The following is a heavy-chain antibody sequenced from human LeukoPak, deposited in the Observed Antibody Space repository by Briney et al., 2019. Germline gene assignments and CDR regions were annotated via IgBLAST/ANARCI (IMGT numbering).Heavy chain of an antibody. J-gene: IGHJ2*01. CDR1: GLTFRSYD. V-gene: IGHV3-13*01. D-gene: IGHD6-13*01. CDR2: IGTAGEI. Sequence: GGSLRLSCAASGLTFRSYDMHWVRKATGKGLEWVSGIGTAGEIYYPGSVKGRFTISRENAKNSLYLQMNSLRAGDTAVYYCARAAYSSTWYSRYFDLWGRGTLVTVSS. CDR3: ARAAYSSTWYSRYFDL.